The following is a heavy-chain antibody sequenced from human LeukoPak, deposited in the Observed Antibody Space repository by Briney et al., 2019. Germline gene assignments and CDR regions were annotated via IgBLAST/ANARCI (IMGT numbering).Heavy chain of an antibody. V-gene: IGHV3-21*06. CDR2: ISSSSSYI. Sequence: PGRSLRLSCAASRFTFSSYSMNWVRQAPGKGLEWVSSISSSSSYIYYADSVKGRFTISRDNAKNSLYLQMDSLRVEDTAVYYCARDPYSGNYGAYYYYYMDVWGKGTTVTISS. D-gene: IGHD1-26*01. CDR3: ARDPYSGNYGAYYYYYMDV. CDR1: RFTFSSYS. J-gene: IGHJ6*03.